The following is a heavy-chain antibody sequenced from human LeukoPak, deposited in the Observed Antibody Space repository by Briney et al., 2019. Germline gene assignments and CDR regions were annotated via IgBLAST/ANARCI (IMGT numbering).Heavy chain of an antibody. CDR2: IWYDGSNK. CDR3: ARGDVQLWLIDY. D-gene: IGHD5-18*01. CDR1: GFTFSSYG. V-gene: IGHV3-33*01. J-gene: IGHJ4*02. Sequence: GGSLRLSCAASGFTFSSYGMHWVRQAPGKGLEWVAVIWYDGSNKYYADSVKGRFTISRDNPKNTLYLQMNSLRAEDTAVYYCARGDVQLWLIDYWGQGTLVTVSS.